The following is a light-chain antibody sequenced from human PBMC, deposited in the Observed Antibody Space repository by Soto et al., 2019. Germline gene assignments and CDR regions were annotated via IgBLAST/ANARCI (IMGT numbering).Light chain of an antibody. V-gene: IGKV3-15*01. J-gene: IGKJ2*01. CDR3: QQYSNWPPLYT. Sequence: EIVMTQSPATLSVSPGERATLSCRASQSVSSYLAWYQQKPGLPPRLLIYDASTTATGIPDSCSGSGSGTDFTLTLSSLQSADFAVDYCQQYSNWPPLYTFGRGTKLEIK. CDR2: DAS. CDR1: QSVSSY.